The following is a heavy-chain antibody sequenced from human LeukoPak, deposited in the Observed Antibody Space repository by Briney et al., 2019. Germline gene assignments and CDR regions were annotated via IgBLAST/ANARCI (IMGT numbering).Heavy chain of an antibody. CDR2: IIPIFGTA. Sequence: SVKVSCKASGGTFSSYAISWVRQAPGQGLEWMGGIIPIFGTANYAQKFQGRVTITADESTSTAYMELSSLRSEDTAVYYCARHSSSWYDAFDIWGQGTMVTVSS. CDR3: ARHSSSWYDAFDI. J-gene: IGHJ3*02. V-gene: IGHV1-69*13. D-gene: IGHD6-13*01. CDR1: GGTFSSYA.